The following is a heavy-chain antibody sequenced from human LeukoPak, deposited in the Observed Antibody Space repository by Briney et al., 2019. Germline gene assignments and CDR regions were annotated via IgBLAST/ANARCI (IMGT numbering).Heavy chain of an antibody. J-gene: IGHJ6*04. V-gene: IGHV3-48*03. CDR3: AELGITMIGGV. CDR1: GFIVSNYC. D-gene: IGHD3-10*02. Sequence: GGSLRLSCAASGFIVSNYCVMWVRQAPGKGLEWVSYISSSGSTIYYADSVKGRFTISRDNAKNSLYLQMNSLRAEDTAVYYCAELGITMIGGVWGKGTTVTISS. CDR2: ISSSGSTI.